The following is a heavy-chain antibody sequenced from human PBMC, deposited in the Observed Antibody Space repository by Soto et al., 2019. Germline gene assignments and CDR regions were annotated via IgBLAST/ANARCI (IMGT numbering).Heavy chain of an antibody. CDR2: VYHNGAT. Sequence: QVRLQESGPGLVKPSGTLSLTCAVSGGSISSSNWWSWVRQPPGKGLEWIGEVYHNGATNYNPSLESRVTISIDKSKNQFSLNLSSVTAADTAVYYCARVGTPWDQSPFDIWGQGTMVTVSS. CDR1: GGSISSSNW. CDR3: ARVGTPWDQSPFDI. J-gene: IGHJ3*02. V-gene: IGHV4-4*02. D-gene: IGHD7-27*01.